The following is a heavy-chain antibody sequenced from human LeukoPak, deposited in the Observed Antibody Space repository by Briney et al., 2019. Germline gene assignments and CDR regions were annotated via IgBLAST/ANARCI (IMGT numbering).Heavy chain of an antibody. J-gene: IGHJ4*02. V-gene: IGHV4-59*01. CDR2: ISYTGRT. D-gene: IGHD4-11*01. CDR3: ARGDYSTPTSDLVY. Sequence: SETLSLTCTVSGGSINSYYWSWIRQPPGKGLEPPGKGLELIGYISYTGRTNYDPSLKSRVSISVDTSKNQFSLKLSSVTAADTAVYYCARGDYSTPTSDLVYWGQGTLVTVSS. CDR1: GGSINSYY.